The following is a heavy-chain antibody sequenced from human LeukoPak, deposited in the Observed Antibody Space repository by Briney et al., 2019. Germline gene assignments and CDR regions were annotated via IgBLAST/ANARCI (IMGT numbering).Heavy chain of an antibody. Sequence: SQTLSLTCTVSGGSISSGGYYWSWIRQHPGKGLEWIGYIYYSGSTYYNPSLKSRVTISVDTSKNQFSLRLSSVTAADTAVYYCARRDGDYEGFDYWGQGTLVTVSS. CDR3: ARRDGDYEGFDY. D-gene: IGHD4-17*01. J-gene: IGHJ4*02. V-gene: IGHV4-31*03. CDR1: GGSISSGGYY. CDR2: IYYSGST.